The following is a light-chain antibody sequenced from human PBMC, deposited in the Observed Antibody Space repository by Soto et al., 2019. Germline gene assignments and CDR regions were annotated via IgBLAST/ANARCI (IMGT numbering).Light chain of an antibody. Sequence: TTRTLSGSPGERAALSCRASQSISSSYLAWYQQKPGQPPRLLLYRTLSRATGIPDRFSGSGSGTDFTLTISRLEPEDFAVYFCQQFSSSPLTFGGGTKVDIK. V-gene: IGKV3-20*01. CDR1: QSISSSY. CDR3: QQFSSSPLT. CDR2: RTL. J-gene: IGKJ4*01.